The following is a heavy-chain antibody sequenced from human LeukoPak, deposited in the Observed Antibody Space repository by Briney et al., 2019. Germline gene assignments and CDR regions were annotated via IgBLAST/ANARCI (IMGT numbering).Heavy chain of an antibody. J-gene: IGHJ2*01. CDR2: IYSSGST. D-gene: IGHD5-24*01. CDR1: GGSISSSSYY. V-gene: IGHV4-61*05. Sequence: SETLSLTCTVSGGSISSSSYYWGWIRQPPGKGLEWIGYIYSSGSTNYNPSLKSRVTILVDTSKNQFSLKLSSVTAADTAVYYCARQMGWYFDLWGRGTLVIASS. CDR3: ARQMGWYFDL.